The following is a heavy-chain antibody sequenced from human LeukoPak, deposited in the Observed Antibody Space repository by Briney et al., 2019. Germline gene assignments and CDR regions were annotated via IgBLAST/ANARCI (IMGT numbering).Heavy chain of an antibody. CDR2: IYHSGST. V-gene: IGHV4-38-2*02. D-gene: IGHD2-2*01. Sequence: SETLSLTCTVSGDSISSGYYWGWIRQPPGKGLEWIGSIYHSGSTYYNPSLKSRVTISVDTSKNQFSLKLSSVTAADTAVYYCASVQPVVPAAIDYWGQGTLVTVSS. CDR1: GDSISSGYY. J-gene: IGHJ4*02. CDR3: ASVQPVVPAAIDY.